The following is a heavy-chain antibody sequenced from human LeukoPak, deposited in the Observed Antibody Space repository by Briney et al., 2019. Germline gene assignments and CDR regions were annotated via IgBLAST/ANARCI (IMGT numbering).Heavy chain of an antibody. D-gene: IGHD6-19*01. CDR2: MNPNSGNT. J-gene: IGHJ4*02. CDR1: GYTFTSYD. Sequence: ASVKVSCKASGYTFTSYDINWVRQATGQGLEWMGWMNPNSGNTGYAQKFQGRVTMTRNTSISTAYMELSSLRSEDTAVYYCARAPPLYYSSGWHLQGAYYHYFDYWGQGTLVTVSS. V-gene: IGHV1-8*01. CDR3: ARAPPLYYSSGWHLQGAYYHYFDY.